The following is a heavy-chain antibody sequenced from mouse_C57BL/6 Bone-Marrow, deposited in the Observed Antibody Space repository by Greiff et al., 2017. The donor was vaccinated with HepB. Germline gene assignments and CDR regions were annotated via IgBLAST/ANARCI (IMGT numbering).Heavy chain of an antibody. J-gene: IGHJ2*01. CDR1: GYSFTDYN. CDR2: INPNYGTT. CDR3: ASSPYDGYYVRFDY. V-gene: IGHV1-39*01. Sequence: VQLKESGPELVKPGASVKISCKASGYSFTDYNMNWVKQSNGKSLEWIGVINPNYGTTSYNQKFKGKATLTVDQSSSTAYMQLNSLTSEDSAVYYCASSPYDGYYVRFDYWGQGTTLTVSS. D-gene: IGHD2-3*01.